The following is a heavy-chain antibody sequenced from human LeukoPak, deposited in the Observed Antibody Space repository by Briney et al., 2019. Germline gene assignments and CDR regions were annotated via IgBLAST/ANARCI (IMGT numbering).Heavy chain of an antibody. J-gene: IGHJ4*02. D-gene: IGHD3-3*01. CDR1: GFTFSSYA. CDR3: ARGVRDFWSGYKYYFDY. Sequence: PGGSLRLSCAASGFTFSSYAMSWVRQAPGKGLEWVSAISGSGGSTYYADSVKGRFTISRDNAKNSLYLQMNSLRAEDTAVYYCARGVRDFWSGYKYYFDYWGQGTLVTVSS. V-gene: IGHV3-23*01. CDR2: ISGSGGST.